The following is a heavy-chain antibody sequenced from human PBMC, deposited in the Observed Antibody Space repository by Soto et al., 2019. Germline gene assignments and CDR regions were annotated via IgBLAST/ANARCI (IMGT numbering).Heavy chain of an antibody. D-gene: IGHD3-9*01. CDR2: ISAYNGNT. Sequence: QVQLVQSGAEVKKPGASVKVSCKASGYTFTSYGISWVRQAPGQGLEWMGWISAYNGNTNYAQKLQGRVTMTTDTSTSTGYMELKSLRSDDTAVYYCARDLYSYYDILTCSPTPPPNYWGQGTLVTVSS. CDR1: GYTFTSYG. CDR3: ARDLYSYYDILTCSPTPPPNY. V-gene: IGHV1-18*01. J-gene: IGHJ4*02.